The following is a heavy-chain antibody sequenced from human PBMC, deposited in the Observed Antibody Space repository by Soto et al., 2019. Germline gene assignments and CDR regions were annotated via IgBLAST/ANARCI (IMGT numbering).Heavy chain of an antibody. CDR3: ASEMLEYGGYVGYYFDY. V-gene: IGHV1-69*12. CDR2: IIPIFGTA. CDR1: GGTFSSYA. J-gene: IGHJ4*02. D-gene: IGHD5-12*01. Sequence: QVQLVQSGAEVKKPGSSVKVSCKASGGTFSSYAISWVRQAPGQGLEWMGGIIPIFGTANYAQKFQGRVTITADESTSTAYMELSSLRSEDTAVYYCASEMLEYGGYVGYYFDYWGQGTLVTVSS.